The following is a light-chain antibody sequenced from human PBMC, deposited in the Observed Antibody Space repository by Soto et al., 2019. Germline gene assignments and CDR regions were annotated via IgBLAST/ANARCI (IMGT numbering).Light chain of an antibody. Sequence: DIQMTQSPSTLSAPVGDRVTITCRASQSISSWLAWYQKKPGKAPKLLFYKASTLESGVPSRFSGSGSGTEFTLTISSLQPDDFATYYCQQYNSVSLLTFGGGTKVDIK. J-gene: IGKJ4*01. CDR3: QQYNSVSLLT. CDR1: QSISSW. CDR2: KAS. V-gene: IGKV1-5*03.